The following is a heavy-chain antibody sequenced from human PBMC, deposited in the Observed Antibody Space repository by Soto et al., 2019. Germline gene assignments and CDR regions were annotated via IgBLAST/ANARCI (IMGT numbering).Heavy chain of an antibody. CDR2: ISGSGGST. J-gene: IGHJ5*02. V-gene: IGHV3-23*01. D-gene: IGHD3-22*01. CDR3: AKGANYYDSGANWFDP. CDR1: GFTFTNYA. Sequence: EVQLLESGGDLVQPGGSLRLSCAASGFTFTNYAMTWVRQAPGKGPEWVSTISGSGGSTYYADSVKGRFTISRDNSKNTLFLQMNSLRAEDTAVYYCAKGANYYDSGANWFDPWGQGTLVTVSS.